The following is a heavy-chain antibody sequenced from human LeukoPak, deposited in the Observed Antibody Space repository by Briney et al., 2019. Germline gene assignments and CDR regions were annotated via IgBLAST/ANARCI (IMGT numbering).Heavy chain of an antibody. CDR2: INPRGGST. Sequence: VASVKVSCKASGYTFTSYYMHWVRQAPGQGLEWMGIINPRGGSTSYAQKFQGRVTMTRDTSTSTVYMELSSLRSEDTAVYYCAMGILTGYYMVYWGQGTLVTVSS. V-gene: IGHV1-46*01. CDR1: GYTFTSYY. CDR3: AMGILTGYYMVY. J-gene: IGHJ4*02. D-gene: IGHD3-9*01.